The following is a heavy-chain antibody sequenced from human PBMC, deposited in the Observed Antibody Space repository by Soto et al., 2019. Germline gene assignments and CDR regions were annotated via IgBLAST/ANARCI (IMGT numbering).Heavy chain of an antibody. D-gene: IGHD3-3*01. Sequence: SVKVSCKASGYTFTSYDINWVREAPVQGLEWLGWMDPNSGVTGYAQKFQGRVSMTRNISINTAHMELSSLRSEDTAVYYCARERKFDFWRKGLDVWGQGTTVTVSS. V-gene: IGHV1-8*01. CDR3: ARERKFDFWRKGLDV. CDR1: GYTFTSYD. J-gene: IGHJ6*02. CDR2: MDPNSGVT.